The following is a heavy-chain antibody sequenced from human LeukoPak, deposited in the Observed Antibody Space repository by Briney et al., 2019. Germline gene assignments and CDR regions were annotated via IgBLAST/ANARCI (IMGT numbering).Heavy chain of an antibody. Sequence: SGGSLRLSCEASGFTFSDYYMTWIRQAPGKGLEWVSYISSTGSTIYYADSVKGRFTISRDNAKNSLYLQMNSLRAEDTAVYYCARGRNWNYGFDYWGQGTLVTVSS. CDR2: ISSTGSTI. V-gene: IGHV3-11*01. CDR1: GFTFSDYY. D-gene: IGHD1-7*01. J-gene: IGHJ4*02. CDR3: ARGRNWNYGFDY.